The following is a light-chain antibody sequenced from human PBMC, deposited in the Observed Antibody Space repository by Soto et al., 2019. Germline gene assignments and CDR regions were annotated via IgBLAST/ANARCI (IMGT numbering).Light chain of an antibody. V-gene: IGLV2-23*02. CDR1: ISAVGSHNL. CDR2: EVT. CDR3: CSYGGSRAV. J-gene: IGLJ7*01. Sequence: QSALTQPAAGAGARGRSIRISCTGTISAVGSHNLVSLYQQHPGQAPKLMIYEVTNRPLWVSPRFSASTSGNTASLPISGLKAEDEADYYCCSYGGSRAVFGGGTQLPVL.